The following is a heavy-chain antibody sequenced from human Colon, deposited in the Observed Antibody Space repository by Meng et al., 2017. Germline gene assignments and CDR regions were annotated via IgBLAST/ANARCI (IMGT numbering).Heavy chain of an antibody. CDR1: GASVSSDSPY. CDR3: ARVNGDFDEAWFDP. CDR2: IYYTGNT. V-gene: IGHV4-61*03. Sequence: QLQESAPRLVLPSETLSLTCTVSGASVSSDSPYWSWIRQSPGKGLEWIGYIYYTGNTNYNPSLASRVSMSLDTSKNHFSLHLTSVTAADTAIYYCARVNGDFDEAWFDPWGQGTLVTVSS. J-gene: IGHJ5*02. D-gene: IGHD4-17*01.